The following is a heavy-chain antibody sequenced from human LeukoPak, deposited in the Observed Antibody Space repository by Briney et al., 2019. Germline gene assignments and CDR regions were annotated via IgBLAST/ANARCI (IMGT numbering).Heavy chain of an antibody. D-gene: IGHD1-26*01. Sequence: SETLSLTCTVSGGSISSYYWSWIRQPPGKGLEWIGYIYYSGSTNYNPSLKSRVTIPVDTSKNQFSLKLSSVTAADTVVYYCATYSGSYGGVDYWGQGTLVTVSS. CDR1: GGSISSYY. CDR2: IYYSGST. CDR3: ATYSGSYGGVDY. V-gene: IGHV4-59*08. J-gene: IGHJ4*02.